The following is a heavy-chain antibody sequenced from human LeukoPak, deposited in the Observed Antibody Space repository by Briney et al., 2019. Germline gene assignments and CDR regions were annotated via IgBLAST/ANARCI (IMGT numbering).Heavy chain of an antibody. V-gene: IGHV4-39*01. CDR1: GGSIYNSAYH. CDR3: ARPGEVYYYDSSGYPAHYFDY. CDR2: IYYSGST. J-gene: IGHJ4*02. Sequence: PSETLSLTCSASGGSIYNSAYHWGWIRQPPGKGLEWIGSIYYSGSTYYNPSLKSRVTISVDTSKNQFSLKLSSVTAADTAVYYCARPGEVYYYDSSGYPAHYFDYWGQGTLVTVSS. D-gene: IGHD3-22*01.